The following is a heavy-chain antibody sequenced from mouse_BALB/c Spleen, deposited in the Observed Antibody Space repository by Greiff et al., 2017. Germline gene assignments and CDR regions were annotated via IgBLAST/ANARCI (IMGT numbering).Heavy chain of an antibody. D-gene: IGHD2-12*01. CDR3: ARGELCICDY. CDR2: INPNSGYT. Sequence: VQLVESAAELARPGASVKMSCKASGYTFTSYNMDWVNQRPGQGLEWIGYINPNSGYTEYNQKFKDKTTLTADKSSSTAYMQRSSLTSEDAAVYYCARGELCICDYWGQGTTLTVSS. V-gene: IGHV1-4*02. J-gene: IGHJ2*01. CDR1: GYTFTSYN.